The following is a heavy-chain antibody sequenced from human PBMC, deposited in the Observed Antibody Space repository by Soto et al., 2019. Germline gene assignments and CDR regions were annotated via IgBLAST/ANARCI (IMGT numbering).Heavy chain of an antibody. J-gene: IGHJ6*02. CDR3: ARDADYGGSRGGMDV. V-gene: IGHV4-31*03. CDR2: IYYSGST. Sequence: QVRLEESGPGLVKPSETLSLICSVSVGSVNNADYFWSWIRHHPENGLEWIGYIYYSGSTRYNPSFKTRATLSIDTSKKQCSLRLNSVAVADTAVYFCARDADYGGSRGGMDVWGRGTTVTVSS. CDR1: VGSVNNADYF. D-gene: IGHD4-17*01.